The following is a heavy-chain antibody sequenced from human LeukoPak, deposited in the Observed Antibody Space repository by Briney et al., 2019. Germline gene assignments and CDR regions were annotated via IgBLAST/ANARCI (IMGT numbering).Heavy chain of an antibody. D-gene: IGHD6-6*01. Sequence: PSETLSLTFTVSGGSISSSSYYWGWIRQPPGKGLEWIGSIYYSGSTYYNPSLKSRVTISVDTSKNQFSLKLSSVTAADTAVYYCARLKEQLVLDYWGQGTLVTVSS. CDR1: GGSISSSSYY. CDR3: ARLKEQLVLDY. CDR2: IYYSGST. J-gene: IGHJ4*02. V-gene: IGHV4-39*01.